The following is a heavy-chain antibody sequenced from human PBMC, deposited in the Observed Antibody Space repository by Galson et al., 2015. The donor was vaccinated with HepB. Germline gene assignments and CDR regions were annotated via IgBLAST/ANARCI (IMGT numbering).Heavy chain of an antibody. D-gene: IGHD1-26*01. Sequence: SVTVSCKASGYTFTSYGISWVRQAPGQGLEWMGWISAYNGNTNYAQKLQGRVTMTTDTSTSTAYMELRSLSSDDTAVYYCARLGPGWMLRADYSGSYYEAFDIWGQGTMVTVSS. CDR2: ISAYNGNT. J-gene: IGHJ3*02. CDR1: GYTFTSYG. V-gene: IGHV1-18*04. CDR3: ARLGPGWMLRADYSGSYYEAFDI.